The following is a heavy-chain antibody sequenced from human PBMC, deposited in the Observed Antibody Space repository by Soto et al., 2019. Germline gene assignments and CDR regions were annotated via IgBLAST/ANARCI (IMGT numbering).Heavy chain of an antibody. CDR3: ARDKLLLGYMDV. Sequence: SETLSLTCTVSGGSISSYYWSWIRQPPGKGLEWIGYIYYSGSTNYNPSLKSRVTISVDTSKNQFSLKLSSVTAADTAVYYCARDKLLLGYMDVWGKGTTVTVSS. D-gene: IGHD2-15*01. CDR2: IYYSGST. V-gene: IGHV4-59*01. CDR1: GGSISSYY. J-gene: IGHJ6*03.